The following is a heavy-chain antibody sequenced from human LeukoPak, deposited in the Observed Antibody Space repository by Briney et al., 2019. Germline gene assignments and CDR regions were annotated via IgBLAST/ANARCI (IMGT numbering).Heavy chain of an antibody. CDR3: ARLPGSGKNYYYYGMDV. J-gene: IGHJ6*01. CDR2: INHSGST. CDR1: GGSFSGYY. D-gene: IGHD4-23*01. V-gene: IGHV4-34*01. Sequence: SETLSLTCAVYGGSFSGYYWSWIRQPPGKGLEWIGEINHSGSTNYNPSLKSRVTISVDTSKNQFSLKLSSVTAADTAVYYCARLPGSGKNYYYYGMDVWGQETTVTVSS.